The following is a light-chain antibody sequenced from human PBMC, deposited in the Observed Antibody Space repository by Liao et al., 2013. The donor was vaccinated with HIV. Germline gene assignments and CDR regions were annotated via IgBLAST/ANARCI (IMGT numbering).Light chain of an antibody. J-gene: IGLJ3*02. Sequence: SYELTQPPSVSVAPGKTARISCGGNNIGSQSVHWYQQKPGQAPVLVIYYDRDRPSGIPERFSGSNSGNTATLTISGTQALDEADYYCQTWDSNSWVFGGGTKLTVL. CDR1: NIGSQS. CDR2: YDR. CDR3: QTWDSNSWV. V-gene: IGLV3-21*01.